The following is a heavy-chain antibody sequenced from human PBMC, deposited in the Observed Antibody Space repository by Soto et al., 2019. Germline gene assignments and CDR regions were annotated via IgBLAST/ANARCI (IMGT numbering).Heavy chain of an antibody. V-gene: IGHV3-30*04. Sequence: VRQTPRKGLEWVAVISYDGSHQFYTDSVKGRFTISRDNSKNTLYLQMNSLKTEDTAMYYCAKDPKCCTISPHFLDNWFDPWGQGTLVTVSS. D-gene: IGHD2-8*01. CDR2: ISYDGSHQ. J-gene: IGHJ5*02. CDR3: AKDPKCCTISPHFLDNWFDP.